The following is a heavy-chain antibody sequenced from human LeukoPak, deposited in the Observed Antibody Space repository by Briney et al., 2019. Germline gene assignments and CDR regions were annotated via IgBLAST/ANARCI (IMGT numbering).Heavy chain of an antibody. CDR3: ATAESSYYDSSGSFDY. CDR2: IYHSGST. Sequence: SETLSLTCAVSGGSISSGGYSWSWIGQPPGKGLEWMGYIYHSGSTYYNPSLKSRVTISVDRSKNQFSLKLSSVTAADTAVYYCATAESSYYDSSGSFDYWGQGTLVTVSS. J-gene: IGHJ4*02. D-gene: IGHD3-22*01. V-gene: IGHV4-30-2*01. CDR1: GGSISSGGYS.